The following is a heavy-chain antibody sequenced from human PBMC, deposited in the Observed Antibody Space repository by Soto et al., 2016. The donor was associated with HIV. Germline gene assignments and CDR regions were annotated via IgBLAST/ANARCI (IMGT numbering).Heavy chain of an antibody. CDR1: GFTFSTAG. J-gene: IGHJ5*02. Sequence: QEQLVESGGGVVQPGKSLRLSCKASGFTFSTAGMHWVRQTPGKGLEWVAIIFYDGSRQYYADSVKGRSVISRDNSKNTLYLQMNSLRGEDTATYFCARDDTMTLDHWGQGNPWSPSPQ. D-gene: IGHD4-17*01. V-gene: IGHV3-33*01. CDR3: ARDDTMTLDH. CDR2: IFYDGSRQ.